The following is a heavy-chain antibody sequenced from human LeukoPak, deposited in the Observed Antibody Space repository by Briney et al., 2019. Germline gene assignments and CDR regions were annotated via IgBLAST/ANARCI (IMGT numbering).Heavy chain of an antibody. CDR1: GYTLTELS. CDR2: FDPEDGET. Sequence: GASVKVSCKVSGYTLTELSMHWVRQAPGKGLEWMGGFDPEDGETIYAQKFQGRVTMTEDTSTDTAYMELSSLRSEDTAVYCCATASLSLGYCSGGSCPTSSFDPWGQGTLVTVSS. CDR3: ATASLSLGYCSGGSCPTSSFDP. V-gene: IGHV1-24*01. J-gene: IGHJ5*02. D-gene: IGHD2-15*01.